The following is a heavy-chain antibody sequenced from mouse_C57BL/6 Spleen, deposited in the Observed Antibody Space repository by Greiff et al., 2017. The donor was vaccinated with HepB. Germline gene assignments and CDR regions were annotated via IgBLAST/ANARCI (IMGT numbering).Heavy chain of an antibody. CDR2: INPSTGGT. J-gene: IGHJ4*01. V-gene: IGHV1-42*01. Sequence: EVQLQQSGPELVKPGASVKIPCKASGYSFTGYYMNWVKQSPEKSLEWIGEINPSTGGTTYNQKFKAKATLTVDKSSSTAYMQLKSLTSEDSAVYYCARSGNFYAMDYWGQGTSVTVSS. CDR3: ARSGNFYAMDY. D-gene: IGHD2-1*01. CDR1: GYSFTGYY.